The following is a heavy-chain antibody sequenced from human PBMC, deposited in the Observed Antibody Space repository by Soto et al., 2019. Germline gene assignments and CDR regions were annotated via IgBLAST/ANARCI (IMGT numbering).Heavy chain of an antibody. Sequence: PSETLSLTCTVSGGSISYYYWSWIRQPPGKGLEWIGYIYYSGSTNYNPSLKSRVTISVDTSKNQFSLKLSSVTAADTAVYYCARGNDYGDYYFDHWGQGTLVTGS. CDR3: ARGNDYGDYYFDH. J-gene: IGHJ4*02. CDR1: GGSISYYY. D-gene: IGHD4-17*01. CDR2: IYYSGST. V-gene: IGHV4-59*01.